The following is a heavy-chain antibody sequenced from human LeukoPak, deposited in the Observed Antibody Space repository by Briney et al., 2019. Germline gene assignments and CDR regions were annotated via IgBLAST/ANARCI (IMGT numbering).Heavy chain of an antibody. J-gene: IGHJ6*03. CDR3: ARAEGGIADMDV. CDR1: GGSFSGYY. Sequence: SETLSLTCAVYGGSFSGYYWSWIRQPPGKGLEWIGYIYYSGSTNYNPSLKSRVTISVDTSKNQFSLKLSSVTAADTAVYYCARAEGGIADMDVWGKGTTVTVSS. V-gene: IGHV4-59*01. CDR2: IYYSGST. D-gene: IGHD6-13*01.